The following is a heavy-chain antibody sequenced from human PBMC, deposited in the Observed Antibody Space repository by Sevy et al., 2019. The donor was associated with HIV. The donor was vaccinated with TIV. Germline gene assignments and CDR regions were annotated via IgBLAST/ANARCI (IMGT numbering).Heavy chain of an antibody. J-gene: IGHJ6*02. CDR3: AKAAEDGYDYDYYGMDV. V-gene: IGHV3-30*18. D-gene: IGHD5-12*01. CDR1: GFTFSSYG. Sequence: GGSLRLSCAASGFTFSSYGMHWVRQAPGKGLEWVAVISYDGSNKYYADSVKGRFTISRDNSKNTLYLQMNSPRAEDTAVYYCAKAAEDGYDYDYYGMDVWGQGTTVTVSS. CDR2: ISYDGSNK.